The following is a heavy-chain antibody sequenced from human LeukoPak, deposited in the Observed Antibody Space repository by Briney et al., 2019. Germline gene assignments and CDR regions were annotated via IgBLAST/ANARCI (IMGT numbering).Heavy chain of an antibody. V-gene: IGHV3-48*03. CDR2: ISSSGSTI. Sequence: PGGSLRLSCAASGFTFSSYAMSWDRQAPGKGLEWVSYISSSGSTIYYADSVKGRFTISRDNAKNSLYLQMNSLRAEDTAVYYCERVGIIPPLSPLHSGDYWGQGTLVTVSS. J-gene: IGHJ4*02. CDR1: GFTFSSYA. CDR3: ERVGIIPPLSPLHSGDY. D-gene: IGHD3-3*01.